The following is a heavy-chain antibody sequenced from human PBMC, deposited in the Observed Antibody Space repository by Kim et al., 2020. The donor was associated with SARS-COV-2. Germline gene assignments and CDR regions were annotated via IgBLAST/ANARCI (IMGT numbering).Heavy chain of an antibody. CDR3: ARPDQFLEWLLLAY. Sequence: GGSLRLSCAASGFTFSSYAMHWVRQAPGKGLEWVAVISYDGSNKYYADSVKGRFTISRDNSKNTLYLQMNSLRAEDTAVYYCARPDQFLEWLLLAYWGQGTLVTVSS. CDR1: GFTFSSYA. CDR2: ISYDGSNK. V-gene: IGHV3-30-3*01. D-gene: IGHD3-3*01. J-gene: IGHJ4*02.